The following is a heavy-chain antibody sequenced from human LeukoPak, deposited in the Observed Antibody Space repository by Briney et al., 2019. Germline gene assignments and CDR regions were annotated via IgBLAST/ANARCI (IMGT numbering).Heavy chain of an antibody. Sequence: PGGSLRLSCEASGFTFRSYAMSWVRQAPGKGLEWVSYISSSSSTIYYADSVKGRFTISRDNAKNSLYLQMNSLRAEDTAVYYCARDRALGYCSSTSCYGGDWFDPWGQGTLVTVSS. D-gene: IGHD2-2*01. CDR2: ISSSSSTI. CDR3: ARDRALGYCSSTSCYGGDWFDP. V-gene: IGHV3-48*01. CDR1: GFTFRSYA. J-gene: IGHJ5*02.